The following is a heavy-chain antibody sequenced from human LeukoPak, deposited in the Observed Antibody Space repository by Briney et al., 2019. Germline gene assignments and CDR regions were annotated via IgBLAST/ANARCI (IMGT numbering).Heavy chain of an antibody. J-gene: IGHJ4*02. CDR2: ISSSSSYI. Sequence: GGSLRLSCAASGFTSSSYSMNWVRQAPGKGLEWVSSISSSSSYIYYADSVKGRFTISRDNAKNSLYLQMNSLRAEDTAVYYCASFSGSYSVDYWGQGTLVTVSS. V-gene: IGHV3-21*01. CDR3: ASFSGSYSVDY. CDR1: GFTSSSYS. D-gene: IGHD1-26*01.